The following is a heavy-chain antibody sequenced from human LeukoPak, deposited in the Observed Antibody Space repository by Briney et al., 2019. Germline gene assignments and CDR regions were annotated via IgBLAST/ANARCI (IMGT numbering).Heavy chain of an antibody. J-gene: IGHJ5*02. CDR2: ISSSSSTI. V-gene: IGHV3-48*02. Sequence: PGGSLRLSCAASGFTFSSYSMNWVRQAPGKGLEWVSYISSSSSTIYYADSVKGRFTISRDNAKNSLYLQMNSLRDEDTAVYYCARDSLAAAGTRWFDPWGQGTLVTVSS. CDR1: GFTFSSYS. D-gene: IGHD6-13*01. CDR3: ARDSLAAAGTRWFDP.